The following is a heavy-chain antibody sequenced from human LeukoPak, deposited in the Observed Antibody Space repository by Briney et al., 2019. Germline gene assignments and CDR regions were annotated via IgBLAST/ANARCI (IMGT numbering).Heavy chain of an antibody. V-gene: IGHV3-7*01. CDR1: GFTFSSYW. J-gene: IGHJ4*02. CDR2: IKQDGSVK. CDR3: ARDPQFFDWLLAFDY. Sequence: GGSLRLSCAASGFTFSSYWMIWVRQAPGKGLEWVANIKQDGSVKQYVDSVKGRFTISRDNAKNSLYLQMNSVRAEDTAVYFCARDPQFFDWLLAFDYWGQGALVTVSS. D-gene: IGHD3/OR15-3a*01.